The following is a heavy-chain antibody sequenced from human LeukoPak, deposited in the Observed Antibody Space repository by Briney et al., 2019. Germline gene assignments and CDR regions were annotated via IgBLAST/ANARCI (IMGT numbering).Heavy chain of an antibody. CDR3: AGIAVAGLH. D-gene: IGHD6-19*01. Sequence: GGSLRLSCAASGFAFSTYGMHWVHQAPGKGLEWVAFIRYDEITKYYADSVKGRFTISRDNSKNTMYLQMNGLRPDDTVVYYCAGIAVAGLHWGQGTLVTVSS. J-gene: IGHJ4*02. CDR2: IRYDEITK. CDR1: GFAFSTYG. V-gene: IGHV3-30*02.